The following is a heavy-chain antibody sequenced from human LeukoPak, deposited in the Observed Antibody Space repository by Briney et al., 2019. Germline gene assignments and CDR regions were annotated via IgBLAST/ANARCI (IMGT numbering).Heavy chain of an antibody. CDR3: ARESVGATYFDY. V-gene: IGHV3-23*01. CDR1: GFTFSSNV. J-gene: IGHJ4*02. Sequence: GGSLRLSCAASGFTFSSNVMSWVRQAPGKGLEWVSVITGSGGSTYYADSVKGRFTISRDNSKNTLYMLVNNLRAQDTAVYYCARESVGATYFDYWGQGTLVTVSS. D-gene: IGHD1-26*01. CDR2: ITGSGGST.